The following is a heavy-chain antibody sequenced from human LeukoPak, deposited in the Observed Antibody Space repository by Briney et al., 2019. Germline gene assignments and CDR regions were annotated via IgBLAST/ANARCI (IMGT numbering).Heavy chain of an antibody. CDR3: ASVGSGWSEAGY. CDR1: GFTFSSYS. CDR2: ISSSSSYI. D-gene: IGHD6-19*01. V-gene: IGHV3-21*01. Sequence: TGGSLRLSCAASGFTFSSYSMNWVRQAPGKGLEWVSSISSSSSYIYYADSVKGRFTISRDNAKNSLYLQMNSLRAEDTAVYYCASVGSGWSEAGYWGQGTLVTASS. J-gene: IGHJ4*02.